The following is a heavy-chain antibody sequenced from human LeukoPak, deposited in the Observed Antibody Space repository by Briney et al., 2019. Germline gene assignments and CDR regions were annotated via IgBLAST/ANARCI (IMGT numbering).Heavy chain of an antibody. V-gene: IGHV3-64*01. Sequence: GGSLRLSCAASGFTFSSYAMHWVRQAPGKGLEYVSAISSNGGGTYYANSVKGRFTISRDNSKNTLYLQMGSLRAEDMAVYYCAIAYSSSWYYFDYWGQGTLVTVSS. CDR1: GFTFSSYA. D-gene: IGHD6-13*01. J-gene: IGHJ4*02. CDR3: AIAYSSSWYYFDY. CDR2: ISSNGGGT.